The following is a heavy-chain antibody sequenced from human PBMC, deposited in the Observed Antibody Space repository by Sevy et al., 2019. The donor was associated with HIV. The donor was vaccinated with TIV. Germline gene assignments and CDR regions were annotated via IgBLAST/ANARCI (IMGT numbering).Heavy chain of an antibody. CDR2: FDPEDGET. J-gene: IGHJ4*02. CDR1: GYTLTQLS. Sequence: ASVTVSCKVSGYTLTQLSMHWVRQAPGKGLEWMGSFDPEDGETIYAQKFQGRVTMTEDTTTDTAYMELSSLKSEDTAVFYCAITKDYYDSSGYPFDYWGQGTLVTVSS. CDR3: AITKDYYDSSGYPFDY. D-gene: IGHD3-22*01. V-gene: IGHV1-24*01.